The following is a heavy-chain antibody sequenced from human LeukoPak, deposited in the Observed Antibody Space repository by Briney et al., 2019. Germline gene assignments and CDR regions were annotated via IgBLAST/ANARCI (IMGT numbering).Heavy chain of an antibody. CDR2: ISSNSSYI. Sequence: GGSLRLSCAASGFTFSSYSMDWVRQAPGKGLEWVSSISSNSSYIYYADSVKGRFTISRDNAKNSLYLQMNSLRAEDTAVYYCARELSSIAAAGSWGQGTLVTVSS. CDR1: GFTFSSYS. CDR3: ARELSSIAAAGS. V-gene: IGHV3-21*01. D-gene: IGHD6-13*01. J-gene: IGHJ5*02.